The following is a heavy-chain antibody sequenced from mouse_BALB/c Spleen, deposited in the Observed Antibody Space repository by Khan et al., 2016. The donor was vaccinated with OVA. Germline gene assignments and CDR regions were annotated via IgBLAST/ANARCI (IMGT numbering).Heavy chain of an antibody. CDR2: IWSDGST. J-gene: IGHJ4*01. CDR3: ARQPYYHYNIMDY. V-gene: IGHV2-6-1*01. D-gene: IGHD2-10*01. CDR1: GFSLTNYG. Sequence: QVQLKQSGPGLVAPSQSLSITCTISGFSLTNYGVHWVRQPPGKGLEWLVVIWSDGSTTYNSALKSRLTIIKDNSKSQVFLKVNSLQTDDTAMYFCARQPYYHYNIMDYWGQGTSVTVSS.